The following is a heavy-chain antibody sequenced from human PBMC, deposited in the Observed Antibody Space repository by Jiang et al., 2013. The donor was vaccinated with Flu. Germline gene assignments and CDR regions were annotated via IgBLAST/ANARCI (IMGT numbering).Heavy chain of an antibody. D-gene: IGHD3-9*01. CDR2: IWYDGSNK. J-gene: IGHJ4*02. CDR1: GFTFSSYG. Sequence: QLVESGGGVVQPGRSLRLSCAASGFTFSSYGMHWVRQAPGKGLEWVAVIWYDGSNKYYADSVKGRFTISRDNAKNSLYLQMNSLRDEDTAVYYCARPNYDILTGYCHFDYWGQGTLVTVSS. V-gene: IGHV3-33*01. CDR3: ARPNYDILTGYCHFDY.